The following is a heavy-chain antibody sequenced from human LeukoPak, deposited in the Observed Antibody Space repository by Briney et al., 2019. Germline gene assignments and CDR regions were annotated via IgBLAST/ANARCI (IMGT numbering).Heavy chain of an antibody. CDR2: ISSTSNTI. V-gene: IGHV3-48*01. CDR3: AKDRDGTGWTPFDY. CDR1: GFTFSIYS. D-gene: IGHD5-24*01. Sequence: GGSLRLSCAASGFTFSIYSMNWVRQAPGKGLEWVSYISSTSNTIYYADSVKGRFTISRDNAKNSLYLQMDSLRAEDTAVYYCAKDRDGTGWTPFDYWGQGTLVTVSS. J-gene: IGHJ4*02.